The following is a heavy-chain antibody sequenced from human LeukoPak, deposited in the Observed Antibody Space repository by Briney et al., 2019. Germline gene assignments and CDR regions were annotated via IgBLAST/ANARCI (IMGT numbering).Heavy chain of an antibody. CDR2: ISAYNGNT. CDR1: GYTFTSYG. J-gene: IGHJ4*02. D-gene: IGHD2-2*02. Sequence: GASVKVSCKASGYTFTSYGISWMRQAPGQGLEWTGWISAYNGNTNYVQKLQGRVTMTTDTSTSTAYMELRSLRSDDTAVYYCARDRGYCSSTSCYSEGAYWGQGTLVTVSS. CDR3: ARDRGYCSSTSCYSEGAY. V-gene: IGHV1-18*01.